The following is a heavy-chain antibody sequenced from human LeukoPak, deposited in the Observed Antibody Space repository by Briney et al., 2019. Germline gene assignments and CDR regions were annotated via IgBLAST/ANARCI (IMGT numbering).Heavy chain of an antibody. CDR3: TLTMIVVARSHFDY. CDR1: GFTFGEYG. CDR2: IRSKGHGGTT. J-gene: IGHJ4*02. D-gene: IGHD3-22*01. Sequence: GGSLRLSCTASGFTFGEYGMSWVRQAPGKGLEWVGFIRSKGHGGTTEYAASVKGIFTISRDDSKSIAYLQLNSLKTEDTAVYYCTLTMIVVARSHFDYWGQGTLVTVSS. V-gene: IGHV3-49*04.